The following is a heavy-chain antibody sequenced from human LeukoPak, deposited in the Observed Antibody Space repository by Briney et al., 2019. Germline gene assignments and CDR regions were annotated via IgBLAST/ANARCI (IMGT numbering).Heavy chain of an antibody. D-gene: IGHD5-12*01. V-gene: IGHV3-7*01. CDR2: IKQEGSEK. CDR1: GFTFSNYW. Sequence: GGSLRLSCAASGFTFSNYWMSWVRQAPGKGLEWVAKIKQEGSEKYYVDSVKGRFTISRDSAKNSLYLQMSSLRAEDMAVYYCAGLNRGYSGYDWIFDYWGQGTLVTVSS. CDR3: AGLNRGYSGYDWIFDY. J-gene: IGHJ4*02.